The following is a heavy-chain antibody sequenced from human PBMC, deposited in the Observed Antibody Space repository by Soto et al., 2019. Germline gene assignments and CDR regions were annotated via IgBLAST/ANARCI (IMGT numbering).Heavy chain of an antibody. Sequence: PGGSLRLSCAASGFTFSSYGMHWVRQAPGNVLEWVAVISYDGSNKYYADSVKGRFTISRDNSKNTLYLQMNSLRAEDTAVYYCAKDRLYSGSPFDYWGQGTLVTVSS. V-gene: IGHV3-30*18. D-gene: IGHD1-26*01. CDR1: GFTFSSYG. J-gene: IGHJ4*02. CDR2: ISYDGSNK. CDR3: AKDRLYSGSPFDY.